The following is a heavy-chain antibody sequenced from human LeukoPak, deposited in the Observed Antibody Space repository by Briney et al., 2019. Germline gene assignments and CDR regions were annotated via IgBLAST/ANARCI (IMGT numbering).Heavy chain of an antibody. D-gene: IGHD3-22*01. CDR1: GGSISSYY. CDR3: ARDSPNYYDSMGDYYYGMDV. J-gene: IGHJ6*02. V-gene: IGHV4-59*01. Sequence: PSETLSLTCTVSGGSISSYYWSWIRQPPGKGLEWIGYIYYSGSTNYNPSLKSRVTISVDTSKYQFSLKLSSVTAADTAVYYCARDSPNYYDSMGDYYYGMDVWGQGTTVTVSS. CDR2: IYYSGST.